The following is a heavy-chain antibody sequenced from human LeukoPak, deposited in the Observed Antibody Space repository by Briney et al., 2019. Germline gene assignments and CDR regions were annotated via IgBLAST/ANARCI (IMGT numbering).Heavy chain of an antibody. D-gene: IGHD3-22*01. CDR3: ARGMYYDSSGYGPYYYYYGMDV. V-gene: IGHV4-31*03. CDR1: GGSISSGGYY. CDR2: IYYSGST. J-gene: IGHJ6*02. Sequence: SQTLSLTCTVSGGSISSGGYYWSWIRQHPGKGLEWIGYIYYSGSTYYNPSLKSRVTISVDTSKNQFSLKLSSVTAADTAVYYCARGMYYDSSGYGPYYYYYGMDVWDQGTTVTVSS.